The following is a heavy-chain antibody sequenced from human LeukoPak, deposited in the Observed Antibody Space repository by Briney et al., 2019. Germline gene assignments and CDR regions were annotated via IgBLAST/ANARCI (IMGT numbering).Heavy chain of an antibody. D-gene: IGHD1-26*01. CDR2: IIPIFGTA. V-gene: IGHV1-69*05. CDR3: ARDYHVGATSALDY. Sequence: ASVKVFCKASGGTFSSYAISWVRQAPGQGLEWMGGIIPIFGTANYAQKFQGRVTMTTDTSTSTAYMELRSLRSDDTAVYYCARDYHVGATSALDYWGQGTLVTVSS. J-gene: IGHJ4*02. CDR1: GGTFSSYA.